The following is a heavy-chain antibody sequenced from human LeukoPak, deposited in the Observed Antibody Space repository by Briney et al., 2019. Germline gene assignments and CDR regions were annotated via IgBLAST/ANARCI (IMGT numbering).Heavy chain of an antibody. CDR2: ISSSSSYI. D-gene: IGHD2-2*01. Sequence: PGGSLRLSCAASGFTFSSYSMNWVRQAPGKGLEWVSSISSSSSYIYYADSVKGRFTISRDNAKNSLYLQMNSLRAEDTAVYYCARGIVVVPAAPHDAFDIWGQGTMVTVSS. CDR3: ARGIVVVPAAPHDAFDI. J-gene: IGHJ3*02. V-gene: IGHV3-21*01. CDR1: GFTFSSYS.